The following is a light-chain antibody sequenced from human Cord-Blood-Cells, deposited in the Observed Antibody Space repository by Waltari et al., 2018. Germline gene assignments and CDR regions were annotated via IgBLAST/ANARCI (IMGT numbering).Light chain of an antibody. V-gene: IGLV2-14*01. J-gene: IGLJ3*02. CDR1: SSDVGGYNY. CDR2: DVS. CDR3: SSYTSSSTPWV. Sequence: QSALTQPASVSGSPGQSITISCTGPSSDVGGYNYVSWYQQHPGKAPKLMIYDVSKRLSGVSNRFSGSKSGNTASLTISGLQAEDEADYYCSSYTSSSTPWVFGGGTKLTVL.